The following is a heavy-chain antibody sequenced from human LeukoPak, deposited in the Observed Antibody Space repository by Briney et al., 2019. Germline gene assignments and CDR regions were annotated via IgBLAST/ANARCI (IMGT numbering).Heavy chain of an antibody. CDR1: GYTFTGYY. CDR3: ASEDCSGGSCSGFDY. CDR2: INPNSGGT. V-gene: IGHV1-2*02. D-gene: IGHD2-15*01. Sequence: ASVKVSCKASGYTFTGYYMHWVRQAPGQGLEWMGWINPNSGGTNYAQKFQGRVTMTRDTSISTAYMELSRLRSDDTAVYYCASEDCSGGSCSGFDYWGQGTLVTVSS. J-gene: IGHJ4*02.